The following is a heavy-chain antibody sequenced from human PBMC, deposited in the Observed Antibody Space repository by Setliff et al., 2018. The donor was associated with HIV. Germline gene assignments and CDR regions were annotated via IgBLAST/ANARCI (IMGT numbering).Heavy chain of an antibody. CDR3: ARDLLGDPDAFDI. V-gene: IGHV7-4-1*02. CDR2: INTKTGTP. J-gene: IGHJ3*02. CDR1: GYTFTSYA. Sequence: GASVKVSCKASGYTFTSYAINWVRQAPGQGLECMGWINTKTGTPRYAQAFRGRFVISSDTSVTTSYLQINSLKAEDTAVYYCARDLLGDPDAFDIWGQGTQVTVS. D-gene: IGHD3-16*01.